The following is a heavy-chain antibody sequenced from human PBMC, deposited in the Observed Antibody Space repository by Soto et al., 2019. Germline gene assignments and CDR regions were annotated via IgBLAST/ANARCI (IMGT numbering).Heavy chain of an antibody. CDR3: ARAQGGVIDYYYYGTDV. CDR2: VRYDGSNE. CDR1: GFTFSNYG. J-gene: IGHJ6*02. D-gene: IGHD3-16*01. V-gene: IGHV3-33*01. Sequence: GGSLRLSCAASGFTFSNYGMHWVRQAPGRGLEWVAVVRYDGSNEYYADSAKGRFTISRDNSENTLYLQMNSLRAEDTAVYYCARAQGGVIDYYYYGTDVWGQGTTVTVSS.